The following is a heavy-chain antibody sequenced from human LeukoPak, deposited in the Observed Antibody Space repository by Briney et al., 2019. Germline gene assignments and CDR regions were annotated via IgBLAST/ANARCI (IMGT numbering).Heavy chain of an antibody. V-gene: IGHV4-61*01. D-gene: IGHD3-10*01. J-gene: IGHJ4*02. Sequence: PETLSLTCSVSGGSVSSTNNYWSWIRQPPGKGLEWIGYIYYSGSTKYNPSLESRVTISIDTSKNQFSLALRSVTAADTAMYYCARRGGSGRSFDYWGQGTLVTVSS. CDR1: GGSVSSTNNY. CDR3: ARRGGSGRSFDY. CDR2: IYYSGST.